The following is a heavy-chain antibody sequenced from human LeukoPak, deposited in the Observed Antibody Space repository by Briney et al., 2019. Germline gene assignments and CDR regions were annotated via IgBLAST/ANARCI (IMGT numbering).Heavy chain of an antibody. Sequence: GASVKVSCKASGGTFSSYAISWVRQAPGQGLEWMGGIIPIFGTANYAQKFQGRVTITADESTSTAYMELSSLRSEDTAVYYCARAYYYGSGSLDYYYYYGMDVWGQGTTVTVSS. V-gene: IGHV1-69*13. J-gene: IGHJ6*02. D-gene: IGHD3-10*01. CDR3: ARAYYYGSGSLDYYYYYGMDV. CDR2: IIPIFGTA. CDR1: GGTFSSYA.